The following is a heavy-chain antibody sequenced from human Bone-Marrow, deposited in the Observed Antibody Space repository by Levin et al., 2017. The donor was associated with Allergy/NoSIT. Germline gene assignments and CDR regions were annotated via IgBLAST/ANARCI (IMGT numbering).Heavy chain of an antibody. CDR2: INGGGDST. CDR3: AKGRYFGSGSYLNSFDH. J-gene: IGHJ4*01. V-gene: IGHV3-23*01. D-gene: IGHD3-10*01. CDR1: GFYFSDYV. Sequence: GESLKISCAASGFYFSDYVLSWVRQAPGKGLEFVSLINGGGDSTYYADSVKGRFTISRDNSKNTLYLQMNSLRAEDTAVYSCAKGRYFGSGSYLNSFDHWGHGTLVTVSS.